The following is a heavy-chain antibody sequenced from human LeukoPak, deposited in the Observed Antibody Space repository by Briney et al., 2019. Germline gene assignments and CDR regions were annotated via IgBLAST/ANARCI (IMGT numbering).Heavy chain of an antibody. D-gene: IGHD6-19*01. J-gene: IGHJ4*02. V-gene: IGHV3-53*01. CDR2: IYSGGST. Sequence: GGSLRLSCAASGFTVSSNYMSWVRRAPGKGLEWVSVIYSGGSTYYADSVKGRFTISRDNSKNTLYLQMNSLRAEDTAVYYCARIGLSGWYATSFDYWGQGTLVTVSS. CDR3: ARIGLSGWYATSFDY. CDR1: GFTVSSNY.